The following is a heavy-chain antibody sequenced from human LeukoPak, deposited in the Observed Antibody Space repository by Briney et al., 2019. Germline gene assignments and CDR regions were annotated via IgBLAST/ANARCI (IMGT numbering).Heavy chain of an antibody. CDR3: ASARDYYYYGMDV. CDR2: INHIGGT. J-gene: IGHJ6*02. Sequence: PSETLSLTCGVSGGSFSCYYWSWIRQPPGKGLEWIGEINHIGGTYYNPSLKSRVTISVDTSKNQFSLKLSSVTAADTAVYYCASARDYYYYGMDVWGQGTTVTVSS. CDR1: GGSFSCYY. V-gene: IGHV4-34*01.